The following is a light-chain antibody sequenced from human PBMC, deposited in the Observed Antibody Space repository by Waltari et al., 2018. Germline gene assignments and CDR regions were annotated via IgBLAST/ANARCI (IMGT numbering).Light chain of an antibody. J-gene: IGKJ1*01. CDR1: QSVSSSY. CDR3: QQYGSSPPWT. V-gene: IGKV3-20*01. Sequence: EIVLTQSPGTLSLSPGERATLSCRASQSVSSSYLAWYQQKPGQAPRLPLYGASSRATGIPDRFSGSGSVTDFTLTISRLEPEDFAVYYCQQYGSSPPWTFGQGTKVEIK. CDR2: GAS.